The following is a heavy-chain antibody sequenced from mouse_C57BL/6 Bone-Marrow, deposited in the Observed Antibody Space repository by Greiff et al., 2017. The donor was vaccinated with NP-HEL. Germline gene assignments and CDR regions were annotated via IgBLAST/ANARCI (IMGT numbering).Heavy chain of an antibody. CDR1: GFSLTSYG. CDR2: IWGVGST. Sequence: VKLVESGPGLVAPSQSLSITCTVSGFSLTSYGVDWVRQSPGKGLEWLGVIWGVGSTNYNSALKSRLSISKDNSKSQVFLKMNSLQTDDTAMYYCASRGVVATDYAMDYWGQGTSVTVSS. D-gene: IGHD1-1*01. J-gene: IGHJ4*01. CDR3: ASRGVVATDYAMDY. V-gene: IGHV2-6*01.